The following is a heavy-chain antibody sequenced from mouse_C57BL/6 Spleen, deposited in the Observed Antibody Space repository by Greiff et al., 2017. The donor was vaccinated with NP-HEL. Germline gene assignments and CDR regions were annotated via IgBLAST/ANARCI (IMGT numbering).Heavy chain of an antibody. CDR3: ARDWEYFYY. CDR2: IHPNSGST. D-gene: IGHD4-1*01. CDR1: GYTFTSYW. Sequence: QVQLQQPGAELVKPGASVKLSCKASGYTFTSYWMHWVKQRPGQGLEWIGMIHPNSGSTNYNEKFKSKATLTVDKSSSTSYMQLSILTSEDSAVYYCARDWEYFYYWGQGTTLTVSS. V-gene: IGHV1-64*01. J-gene: IGHJ2*01.